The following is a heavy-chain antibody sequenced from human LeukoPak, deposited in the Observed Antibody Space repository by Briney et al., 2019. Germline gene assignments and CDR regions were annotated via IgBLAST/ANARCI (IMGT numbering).Heavy chain of an antibody. Sequence: SETLSLTCAVYGGSFSGYCWSWIRQPPGKGLEWIGEINHSGSTNYNPSLKSRVTISVDTSKNQFSLKLSSVTAADTAVYYCARGRPRYAVIEPVEGDYWGQGTLVTVSS. D-gene: IGHD2-2*01. J-gene: IGHJ4*02. CDR2: INHSGST. V-gene: IGHV4-34*01. CDR1: GGSFSGYC. CDR3: ARGRPRYAVIEPVEGDY.